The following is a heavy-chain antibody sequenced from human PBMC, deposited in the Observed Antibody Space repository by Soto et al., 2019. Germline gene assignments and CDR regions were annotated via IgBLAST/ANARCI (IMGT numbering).Heavy chain of an antibody. V-gene: IGHV3-48*02. CDR2: IRSSSSTI. Sequence: GGSLRLSCAASGFTFSSYSMNWVRQAPGKGLEWVSYIRSSSSTIYYADSVKGRFTISRDNAKNSLYLQMNSLRDEDTAVYYCARDLDVGSDYGASYWYFDLWGRGTLVTVSS. CDR3: ARDLDVGSDYGASYWYFDL. CDR1: GFTFSSYS. D-gene: IGHD4-17*01. J-gene: IGHJ2*01.